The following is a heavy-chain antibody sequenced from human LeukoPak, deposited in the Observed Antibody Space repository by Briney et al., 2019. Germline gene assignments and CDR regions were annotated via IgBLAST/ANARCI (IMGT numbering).Heavy chain of an antibody. Sequence: ASVKVSCKDSGYTLTELSMHWVRQAPGKGLEWMGGLDPEDGETIYAQKFQGRVTMTEDTSTDTAYMELSSLRSEDTAVYYCATVRIAAAGNPFDYWGQGTLVTVSS. V-gene: IGHV1-24*01. CDR3: ATVRIAAAGNPFDY. CDR2: LDPEDGET. J-gene: IGHJ4*02. D-gene: IGHD6-13*01. CDR1: GYTLTELS.